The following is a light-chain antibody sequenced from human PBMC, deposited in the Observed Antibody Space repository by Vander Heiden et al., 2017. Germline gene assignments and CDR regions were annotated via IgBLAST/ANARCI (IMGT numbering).Light chain of an antibody. CDR1: SGVVASSHY. Sequence: QAVVTQEPSLPVSPGGTVPLTCGSRSGVVASSHYPYGIQQKPGLAPRTVIYDAVKKHSWTPARFSGSLFGDKAALTLSGAQPEDEADYYCLLSDGGFWVFGGGTRLTVL. CDR2: DAV. V-gene: IGLV7-46*01. CDR3: LLSDGGFWV. J-gene: IGLJ3*02.